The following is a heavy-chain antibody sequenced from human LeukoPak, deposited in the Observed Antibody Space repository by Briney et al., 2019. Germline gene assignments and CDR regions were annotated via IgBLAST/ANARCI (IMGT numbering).Heavy chain of an antibody. J-gene: IGHJ4*02. Sequence: GASVKVSCKASGYSFTTYYMHWVRQAPGQGLEWMGIIKPSGGSTSYAQKFQDRVTMTRDTSTSTVYMELSSLRSEDTAVYYCARVHDSDWYFDYWGQRTLVTVSS. D-gene: IGHD6-19*01. CDR3: ARVHDSDWYFDY. CDR1: GYSFTTYY. CDR2: IKPSGGST. V-gene: IGHV1-46*01.